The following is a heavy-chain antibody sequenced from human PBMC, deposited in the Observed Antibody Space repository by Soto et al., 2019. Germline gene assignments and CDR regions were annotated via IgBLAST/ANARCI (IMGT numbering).Heavy chain of an antibody. CDR3: ARRSYDFWSGYSNYYYYMDV. D-gene: IGHD3-3*01. Sequence: SETLSLTCTVSGGSISSYYWSWIRQPPGKGLEWIGYIYYSGSTNYNPSLKSRVTISVDTSKNQFSLKLSSVTAADTAVYYCARRSYDFWSGYSNYYYYMDVWGKGTTVTVSS. J-gene: IGHJ6*03. CDR2: IYYSGST. CDR1: GGSISSYY. V-gene: IGHV4-59*08.